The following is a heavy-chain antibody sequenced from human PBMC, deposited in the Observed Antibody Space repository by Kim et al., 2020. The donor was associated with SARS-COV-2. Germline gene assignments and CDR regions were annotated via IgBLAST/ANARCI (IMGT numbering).Heavy chain of an antibody. J-gene: IGHJ4*02. D-gene: IGHD3-22*01. CDR3: AREYYYDSSGHQHFDY. V-gene: IGHV1-8*01. Sequence: KFQGRVTMTRNTSISTAYMELSSLRSEETAVYYCAREYYYDSSGHQHFDYWGQGTLVTVSS.